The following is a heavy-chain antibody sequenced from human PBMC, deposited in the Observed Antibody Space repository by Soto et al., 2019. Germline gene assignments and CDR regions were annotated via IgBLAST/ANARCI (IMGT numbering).Heavy chain of an antibody. Sequence: ASVKVSCKXSGFTFTGYYIHWVRQAPGQGLEWMGWINANSGATNYAQKFQGGVTMTRDTSINTAYLELSRLKSDDTAVYYCARPSRPNYYDNSGSAFDIWGQGTMVTVSS. D-gene: IGHD3-22*01. V-gene: IGHV1-2*02. CDR1: GFTFTGYY. CDR2: INANSGAT. CDR3: ARPSRPNYYDNSGSAFDI. J-gene: IGHJ3*02.